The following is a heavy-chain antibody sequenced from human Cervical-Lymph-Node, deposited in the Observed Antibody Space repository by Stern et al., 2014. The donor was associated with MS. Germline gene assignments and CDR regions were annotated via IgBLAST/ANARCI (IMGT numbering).Heavy chain of an antibody. V-gene: IGHV4-59*01. D-gene: IGHD3-22*01. J-gene: IGHJ4*02. Sequence: QVQLQESGPGLVKPSETLSLTCTVSGGSISSYYWSWIRQPPGKGLEWIGYIYYSGSTNYNPSLKSRVTISVDTSKNQFSLKLSSVTAADTAVYYCASAAIYDSSGYYLNFDYWGQGTLVTVSS. CDR1: GGSISSYY. CDR3: ASAAIYDSSGYYLNFDY. CDR2: IYYSGST.